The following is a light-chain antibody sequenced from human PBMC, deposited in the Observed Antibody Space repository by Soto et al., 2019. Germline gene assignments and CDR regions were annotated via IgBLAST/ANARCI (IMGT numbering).Light chain of an antibody. CDR1: SSNIGINT. CDR2: GNN. CDR3: SYAGSYTWV. V-gene: IGLV1-44*01. J-gene: IGLJ3*02. Sequence: QSVLTQPPSASGTPGQTITISCSGGSSNIGINTVSWYEHLPGTAPRLLIYGNNQRPSGVPDRFSGSKSGTSASLAISGLQSEDEAHYYCSYAGSYTWVFGGGTKVTVL.